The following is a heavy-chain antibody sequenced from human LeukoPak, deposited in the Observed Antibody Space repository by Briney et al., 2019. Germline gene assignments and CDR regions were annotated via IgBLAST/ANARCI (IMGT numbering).Heavy chain of an antibody. D-gene: IGHD3-9*01. CDR3: ARSGYVGYGMDV. CDR1: GYTFTSYA. V-gene: IGHV1-69*04. J-gene: IGHJ6*02. Sequence: SVTVSCKASGYTFTSYAMNWVRQAPGQGLEWMGRIIPILGIANYAQKFQGRVTITADKSTSTAYMELSSLRSEDTAVYYCARSGYVGYGMDVWGQGTTVTVSS. CDR2: IIPILGIA.